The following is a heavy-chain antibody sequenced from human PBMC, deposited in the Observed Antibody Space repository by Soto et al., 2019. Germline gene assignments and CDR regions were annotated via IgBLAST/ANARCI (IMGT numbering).Heavy chain of an antibody. CDR2: MQPSSGRT. D-gene: IGHD3-10*01. V-gene: IGHV1-8*01. CDR1: GYSFTSLD. Sequence: QVQLVQSGAEVREPGASVKVSCKASGYSFTSLDINWGRQTTGQGLEWMGWMQPSSGRTGYAQKFQGRVTMTWDTSINTAYMELSSLTAADTACYYCARGVTAGVDYWGQGTLVTVSS. CDR3: ARGVTAGVDY. J-gene: IGHJ4*02.